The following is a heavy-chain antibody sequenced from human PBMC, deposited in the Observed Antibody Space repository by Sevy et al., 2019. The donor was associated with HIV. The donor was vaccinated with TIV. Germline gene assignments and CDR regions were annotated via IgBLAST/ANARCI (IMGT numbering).Heavy chain of an antibody. D-gene: IGHD3-22*01. J-gene: IGHJ4*02. CDR2: FDPEDGET. CDR3: ATTKDYYDNSGDPFDY. V-gene: IGHV1-24*01. CDR1: GYTLTKLS. Sequence: ASVKVSCKVSGYTLTKLSMHWVRQAPGKGLEWMGSFDPEDGETIHAQRFQGRLSMTEATSTETAYMEMSSLNSEDTAVYYCATTKDYYDNSGDPFDYWGQGSLVTVSS.